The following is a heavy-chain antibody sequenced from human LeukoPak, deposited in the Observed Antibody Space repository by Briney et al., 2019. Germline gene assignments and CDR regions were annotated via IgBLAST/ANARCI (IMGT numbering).Heavy chain of an antibody. CDR1: GFTFSSYS. Sequence: PGGSLRLSCAASGFTFSSYSMNWVRQAPGKGLEWVSSISSSSSYIYYADSVKGRFTISRDNAKNSLYLQMNSLRAEDTAVYYCARDLVPKDRDGYHTGDHHRDYWGQGTLVTVSS. V-gene: IGHV3-21*01. J-gene: IGHJ4*02. CDR3: ARDLVPKDRDGYHTGDHHRDY. CDR2: ISSSSSYI. D-gene: IGHD5-24*01.